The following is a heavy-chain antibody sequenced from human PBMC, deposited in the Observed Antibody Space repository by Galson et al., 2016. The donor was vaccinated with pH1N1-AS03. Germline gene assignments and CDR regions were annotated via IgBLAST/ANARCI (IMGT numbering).Heavy chain of an antibody. D-gene: IGHD2-15*01. CDR2: ITGSGAGT. V-gene: IGHV3-23*01. J-gene: IGHJ4*02. Sequence: SLRLSCAASGFHFGTYAMSWVRQAPGKGLEWVSAITGSGAGTYYADSLKGRFTISRDNSKNTLYLHMKSLRDEDTAVYYRAKLDCSGPTCYFDYWGQGTQVTVSS. CDR3: AKLDCSGPTCYFDY. CDR1: GFHFGTYA.